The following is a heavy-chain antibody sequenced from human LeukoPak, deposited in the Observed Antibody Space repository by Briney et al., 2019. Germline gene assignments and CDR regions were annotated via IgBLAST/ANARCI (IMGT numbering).Heavy chain of an antibody. V-gene: IGHV1-46*01. Sequence: ASVKVSCKASGYTFTSYYMHWVRQAPGQGLEWMGIINPSGGSTSYAQKFQGRVTMTRDASTSTVYMELSSLRSEDTAVYYCARAARSGVFDIWGQGTMVTVSS. CDR2: INPSGGST. J-gene: IGHJ3*02. D-gene: IGHD2-8*01. CDR1: GYTFTSYY. CDR3: ARAARSGVFDI.